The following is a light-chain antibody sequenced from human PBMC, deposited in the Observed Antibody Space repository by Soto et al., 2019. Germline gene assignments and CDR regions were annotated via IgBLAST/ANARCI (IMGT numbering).Light chain of an antibody. J-gene: IGKJ1*01. V-gene: IGKV3-11*01. CDR3: LQRSNWPWT. Sequence: EIVLTQSPVTLSLSPGERATLSCGASQSVSSNYLAWIQQKPGQAPRLLIYDAYKRATGIPARFSGGVSGTDFILSISSLEPEDFAVYYCLQRSNWPWTFGQGTKV. CDR1: QSVSSNY. CDR2: DAY.